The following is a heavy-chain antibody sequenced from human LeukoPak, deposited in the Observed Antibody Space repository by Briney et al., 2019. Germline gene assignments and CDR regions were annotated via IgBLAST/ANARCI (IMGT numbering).Heavy chain of an antibody. V-gene: IGHV1-69*04. CDR2: IIPILGIA. CDR1: GGTFNSYA. J-gene: IGHJ4*02. D-gene: IGHD6-19*01. Sequence: ASVKVSCKASGGTFNSYAISWVRQAHGQGLEWMGRIIPILGIANYAQKFQGRVTITADKSTSTAHMELSSLRSEDTAVYYCATGLSIAVAGVVCYQIDYWGQGTLVNVSS. CDR3: ATGLSIAVAGVVCYQIDY.